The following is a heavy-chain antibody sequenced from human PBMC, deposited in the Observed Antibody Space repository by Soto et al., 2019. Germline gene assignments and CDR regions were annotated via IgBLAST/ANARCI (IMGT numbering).Heavy chain of an antibody. CDR1: GFTFSSYA. CDR3: AKDTNPFTMIVVVITIDY. J-gene: IGHJ4*02. CDR2: ISGSGGST. V-gene: IGHV3-23*01. Sequence: GGSLRLSCAASGFTFSSYAMSWVRQAPGKGLEWVSAISGSGGSTYYADSVKGRFTISRDNSKNTLYLQMNSLRAEDTAVYYCAKDTNPFTMIVVVITIDYWGQGTLVTISS. D-gene: IGHD3-22*01.